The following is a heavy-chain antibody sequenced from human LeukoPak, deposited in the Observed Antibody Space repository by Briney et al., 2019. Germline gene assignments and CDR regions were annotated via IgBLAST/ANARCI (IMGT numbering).Heavy chain of an antibody. CDR3: VSRSSDRAFDY. V-gene: IGHV3-23*01. D-gene: IGHD5/OR15-5a*01. CDR1: GFAFSTYG. J-gene: IGHJ4*02. CDR2: ITDSGVDT. Sequence: GGSLRLSCVASGFAFSTYGVSWVRQAPGKGLECVSAITDSGVDTYYADSVKGRFTISRDNSKNTLFLQMNSLRAEDTAVYYCVSRSSDRAFDYWGQGALVTVSS.